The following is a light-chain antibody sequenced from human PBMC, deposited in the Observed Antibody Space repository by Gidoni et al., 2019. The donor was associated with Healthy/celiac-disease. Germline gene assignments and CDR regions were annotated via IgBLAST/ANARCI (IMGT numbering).Light chain of an antibody. J-gene: IGLJ2*01. CDR2: GKN. Sequence: SSELTHDPAVSLALGQTVTITCQGDSLRSYYASWYQQKPGQAPVLVIYGKNNRPSGIPDRFSGSSSGNTASLTITGAQAEDEADYYCNSRDSSGNHVVFGGGTKLTVL. CDR3: NSRDSSGNHVV. CDR1: SLRSYY. V-gene: IGLV3-19*01.